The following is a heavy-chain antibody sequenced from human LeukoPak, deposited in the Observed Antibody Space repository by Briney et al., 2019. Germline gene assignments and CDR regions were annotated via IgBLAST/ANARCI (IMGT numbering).Heavy chain of an antibody. D-gene: IGHD1-26*01. Sequence: GRSLRLSCAASGFTFSSYAMSWVRQAPGKGLEWVSAISGSGGSTYYADFVKGRFTISRDNSKNTLYLQMNSLRAEDTAVYYCAKTVGATEYFDYWGQGTLVTVSS. CDR2: ISGSGGST. V-gene: IGHV3-23*01. CDR3: AKTVGATEYFDY. CDR1: GFTFSSYA. J-gene: IGHJ4*02.